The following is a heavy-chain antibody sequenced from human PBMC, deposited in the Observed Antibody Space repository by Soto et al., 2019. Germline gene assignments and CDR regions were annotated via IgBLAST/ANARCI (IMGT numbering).Heavy chain of an antibody. V-gene: IGHV4-38-2*02. Sequence: TSETLSLTCTVSGYSISMGSYWAWIRQPPGKGPEWIASIYHGGTTFYNPSLKSRITISVDTSNNQFSLKLTSVTAADTAVYYCARVHVMVVAGSTFDYWGHGTLVTVSS. J-gene: IGHJ4*01. CDR3: ARVHVMVVAGSTFDY. CDR2: IYHGGTT. D-gene: IGHD6-19*01. CDR1: GYSISMGSY.